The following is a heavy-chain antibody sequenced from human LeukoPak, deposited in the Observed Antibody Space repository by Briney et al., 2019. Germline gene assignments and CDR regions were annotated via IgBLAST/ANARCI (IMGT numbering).Heavy chain of an antibody. Sequence: PGGSLRLSCAASGFTFSSYAMSWVRQAPGKGLEWVSSISSSSSYIYYADSVKGRFTISRDNAKNSLYLQMNSLRAEDTAVYYCATEIVVVTAAKPDAFDIWGQGTMVTVSS. CDR3: ATEIVVVTAAKPDAFDI. CDR2: ISSSSSYI. D-gene: IGHD2-21*02. V-gene: IGHV3-21*01. CDR1: GFTFSSYA. J-gene: IGHJ3*02.